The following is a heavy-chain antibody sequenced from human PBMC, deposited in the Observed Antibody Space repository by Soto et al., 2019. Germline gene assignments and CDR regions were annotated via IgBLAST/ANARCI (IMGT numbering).Heavy chain of an antibody. CDR1: GGSISSGDYT. D-gene: IGHD4-4*01. CDR2: IYYSGYT. CDR3: ARGDNYVAFDY. Sequence: QVQLQESGPGLVKPSQTLSLTCTVSGGSISSGDYTWSWIRQPPGKGLEWIGYIYYSGYTYNNPSLKSRSMMSVDTSTKQFSLKLSSVTAADTAVDYCARGDNYVAFDYWGQGTLVTVSS. J-gene: IGHJ4*02. V-gene: IGHV4-30-4*01.